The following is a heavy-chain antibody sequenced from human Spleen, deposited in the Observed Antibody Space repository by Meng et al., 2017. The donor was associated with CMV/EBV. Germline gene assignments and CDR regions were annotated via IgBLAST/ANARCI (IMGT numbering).Heavy chain of an antibody. Sequence: GESLKISCVVSGFIVSSNYMSWVRQAPGKGLEWVSVIYSGGSTYYADSVKGRFTISRDYSKNTLYLQMNSLRPDDTALYYCARVLYYYDNSGFDYWGQGTLVTVS. D-gene: IGHD3-22*01. V-gene: IGHV3-66*02. CDR1: GFIVSSNY. CDR2: IYSGGST. J-gene: IGHJ4*02. CDR3: ARVLYYYDNSGFDY.